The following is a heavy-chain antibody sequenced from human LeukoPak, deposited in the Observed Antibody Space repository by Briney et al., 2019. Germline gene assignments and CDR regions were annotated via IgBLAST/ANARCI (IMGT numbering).Heavy chain of an antibody. J-gene: IGHJ4*02. D-gene: IGHD3-16*01. V-gene: IGHV3-9*01. CDR3: VRDAQTQGDYLDH. CDR1: GFTFDQYG. Sequence: GGSLRLSCAASGFTFDQYGMNWVRQAPGKGLEWVSGISWNRNNLDYADSVRGRFTIYRDNVKNSLYLQMNSLKPEDTALYFCVRDAQTQGDYLDHWGQGTLVRVSS. CDR2: ISWNRNNL.